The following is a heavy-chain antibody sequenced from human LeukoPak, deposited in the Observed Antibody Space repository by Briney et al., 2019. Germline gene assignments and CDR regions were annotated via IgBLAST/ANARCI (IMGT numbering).Heavy chain of an antibody. Sequence: GESLKISCKGSGYSFTSYWIGWVRQMPGKGLERMGIIYPGDSDTRYSPSFQGQVTISADRSINTAYLQWSSLKASDTAMYYCARRSSHGGYYYIDYWGQGTLVTVSS. CDR1: GYSFTSYW. D-gene: IGHD3-10*01. CDR2: IYPGDSDT. V-gene: IGHV5-51*01. J-gene: IGHJ4*02. CDR3: ARRSSHGGYYYIDY.